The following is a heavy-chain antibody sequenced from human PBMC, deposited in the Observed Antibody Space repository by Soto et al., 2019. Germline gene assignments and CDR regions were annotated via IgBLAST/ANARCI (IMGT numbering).Heavy chain of an antibody. CDR3: ARARMVRGIIYYYGMDV. CDR1: GGSISSDGNY. Sequence: QVQLQESGPGLVKSSQTLSLTCTVSGGSISSDGNYWSWIRQHPGKGLEWIGYIYYSGSTYYNPSLKSRVTISVDTSKHKFYLKLNSVTAADTSAYYCARARMVRGIIYYYGMDVWGQVTTVTVSS. D-gene: IGHD3-10*01. V-gene: IGHV4-31*03. CDR2: IYYSGST. J-gene: IGHJ6*02.